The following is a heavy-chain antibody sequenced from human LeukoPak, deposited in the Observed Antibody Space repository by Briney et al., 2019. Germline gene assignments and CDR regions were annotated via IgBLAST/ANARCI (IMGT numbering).Heavy chain of an antibody. Sequence: ASVKVSCKASGYTFTSYGISWVRQAPGQGLEWMGWISAYNGNTNYALKLQGRVTMTTDTSTSAAYMELRSLRSDDTAVYYCARDATYSSNFDYWGQGTLVTVSS. V-gene: IGHV1-18*01. CDR2: ISAYNGNT. CDR3: ARDATYSSNFDY. CDR1: GYTFTSYG. J-gene: IGHJ4*02. D-gene: IGHD4-11*01.